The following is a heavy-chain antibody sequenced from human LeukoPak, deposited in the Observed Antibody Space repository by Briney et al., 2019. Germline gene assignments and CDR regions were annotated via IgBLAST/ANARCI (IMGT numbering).Heavy chain of an antibody. CDR1: GFTVSNNY. V-gene: IGHV3-66*01. D-gene: IGHD5-12*01. CDR3: ARESCGYDYCYYGMDV. Sequence: GGSLRLSCAASGFTVSNNYMSWVRQAPGKGLEWVSLIYSGGSTYYADSVKGRFTISRDNSKNTLYLQMNSLRAEDTAVYYCARESCGYDYCYYGMDVWGQGTTVTVSS. J-gene: IGHJ6*02. CDR2: IYSGGST.